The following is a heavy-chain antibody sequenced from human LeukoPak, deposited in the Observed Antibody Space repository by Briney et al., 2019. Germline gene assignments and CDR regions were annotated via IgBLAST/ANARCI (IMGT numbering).Heavy chain of an antibody. CDR1: GFTFSDYY. J-gene: IGHJ6*02. CDR2: ISSSGTTI. V-gene: IGHV3-11*01. CDR3: ARDGRITMVRGALDV. Sequence: GGSLRLSCAASGFTFSDYYMSWIRQAPGKGLEWVSYISSSGTTIYYADSVKGRFTISRDNAKNSLYLQMNSLRAEDTAVYYCARDGRITMVRGALDVWGQGTTVTVSS. D-gene: IGHD3-10*01.